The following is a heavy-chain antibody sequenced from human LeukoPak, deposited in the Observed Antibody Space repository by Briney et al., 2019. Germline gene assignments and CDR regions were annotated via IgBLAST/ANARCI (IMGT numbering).Heavy chain of an antibody. J-gene: IGHJ4*02. CDR1: GFTFSAYS. CDR3: ARNYFGDY. Sequence: GGSLRLSCAASGFTFSAYSMNWVRQAPGKGLEWVALAGESGSYKKYADSVRGRFTISRDNADNSIFLEMHSLRVEDTAVYYCARNYFGDYWGQGTLVTVSS. D-gene: IGHD1-7*01. CDR2: AGESGSYK. V-gene: IGHV3-21*01.